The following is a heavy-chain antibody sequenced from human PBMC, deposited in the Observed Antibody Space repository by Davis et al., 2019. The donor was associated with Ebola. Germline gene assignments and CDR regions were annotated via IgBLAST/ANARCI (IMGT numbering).Heavy chain of an antibody. CDR1: GYTFTSYY. D-gene: IGHD5-18*01. V-gene: IGHV1-46*01. CDR2: INPSGGST. J-gene: IGHJ1*01. Sequence: AASVKVSCKASGYTFTSYYMHWVRQAPGQGLEWVGIINPSGGSTSYAQKFQGRVTMTRDTSTSTVYMELSSLRSEDTAVYYCARGVGGYSYGYYFQHWGQGTLVTVSS. CDR3: ARGVGGYSYGYYFQH.